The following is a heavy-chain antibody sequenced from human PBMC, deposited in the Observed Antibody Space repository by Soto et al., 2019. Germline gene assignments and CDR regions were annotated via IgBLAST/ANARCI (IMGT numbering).Heavy chain of an antibody. CDR3: ARRGDRGVRGDYDY. D-gene: IGHD4-17*01. Sequence: QVQLQQWGAGLLKPSETLSLTCAVYGGSFSGYYWSWIRQPPGKGLEWIGEINHSGSTNYNPSLKRRVTISVDTSENQFSLKLSSVTAADTAVYYCARRGDRGVRGDYDYWGQGTLVTVSS. V-gene: IGHV4-34*01. CDR2: INHSGST. CDR1: GGSFSGYY. J-gene: IGHJ4*02.